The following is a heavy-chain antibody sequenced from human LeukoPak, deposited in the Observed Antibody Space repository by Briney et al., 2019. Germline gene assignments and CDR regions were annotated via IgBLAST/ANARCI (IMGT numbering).Heavy chain of an antibody. CDR2: IYSGGST. V-gene: IGHV3-53*04. CDR3: ARDGGGSYYAGHAFDI. J-gene: IGHJ3*02. Sequence: QPGGSLRLSCAASGFTVSSNYMSWVRQAPGKGLEWVSVIYSGGSTYYADSVKGRFTISRHNSKNTLYLQMNSLRAEDTAVYCCARDGGGSYYAGHAFDIWGQGTMVTVSS. D-gene: IGHD1-26*01. CDR1: GFTVSSNY.